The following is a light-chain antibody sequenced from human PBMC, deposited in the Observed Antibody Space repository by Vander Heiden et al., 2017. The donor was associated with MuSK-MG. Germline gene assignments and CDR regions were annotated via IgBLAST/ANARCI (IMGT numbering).Light chain of an antibody. Sequence: DIVMTQSPDSLAVSLGERATINCKSSQSVLYSSNNKNYLAWYQQKPGQPPKLLIYWASTRESGVPDRFSGSGSGTDFTLTISSLQAEDVAVYYCQQYSSTPFTFGPGTKVDI. CDR2: WAS. V-gene: IGKV4-1*01. CDR3: QQYSSTPFT. J-gene: IGKJ3*01. CDR1: QSVLYSSNNKNY.